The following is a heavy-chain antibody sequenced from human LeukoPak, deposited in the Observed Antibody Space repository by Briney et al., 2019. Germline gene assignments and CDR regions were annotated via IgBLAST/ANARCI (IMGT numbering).Heavy chain of an antibody. CDR3: ARAYDRGVYQAVGFDY. CDR2: TLISGST. Sequence: SETLSLTCTVSGGSFNSGNYYWSWIRQTAGKGLEWIGRTLISGSTSYNPSFKSRVTISVDTSKNQFSLRLSSVTAADTAVYYCARAYDRGVYQAVGFDYWGQGTLVTVSS. D-gene: IGHD3-22*01. CDR1: GGSFNSGNYY. J-gene: IGHJ4*02. V-gene: IGHV4-61*02.